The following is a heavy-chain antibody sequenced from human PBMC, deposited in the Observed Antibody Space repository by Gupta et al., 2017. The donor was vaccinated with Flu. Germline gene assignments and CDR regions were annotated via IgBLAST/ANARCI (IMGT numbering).Heavy chain of an antibody. J-gene: IGHJ4*02. V-gene: IGHV3-33*01. CDR1: GFTFGSYA. CDR3: ARDHNFWSGSSYYFDY. Sequence: QVQLVASGRGVVQPGRYLRLSCSASGFTFGSYAMHWVRQAPGKGLEWVAVIWYDGSKNYYADSVRGRFTISRDNSKITLYLQMNSLRAEDTAVYYCARDHNFWSGSSYYFDYWGQGTLVTVSA. D-gene: IGHD3-3*01. CDR2: IWYDGSKN.